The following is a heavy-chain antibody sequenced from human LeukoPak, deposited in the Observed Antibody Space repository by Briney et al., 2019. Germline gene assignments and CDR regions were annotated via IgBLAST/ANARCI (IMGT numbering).Heavy chain of an antibody. V-gene: IGHV5-51*01. D-gene: IGHD4-23*01. J-gene: IGHJ4*02. CDR1: GGTFSSYA. Sequence: ASVKVSCKASGGTFSSYAISWVRQAPGQGLEWMGGIIYPGDSDTRYSPSFQGQVTISADKSISTAYLQWSSLKASDTAMYYCARQIGGATGGFDYWGQGTLVTVSS. CDR3: ARQIGGATGGFDY. CDR2: IYPGDSDT.